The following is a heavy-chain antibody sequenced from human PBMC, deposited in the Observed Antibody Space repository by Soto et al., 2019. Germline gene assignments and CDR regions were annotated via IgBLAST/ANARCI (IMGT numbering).Heavy chain of an antibody. D-gene: IGHD3-10*01. CDR2: IYWDDDE. J-gene: IGHJ4*02. CDR3: AHRPRGFSYYFDY. Sequence: QITLKESGPTLVKPTQTLTLTCTFSGFSLTTRGVAVGWIRQPPGKALEWLALIYWDDDEGYSPSLKSRLTITNDTSKNQVVLRMTNMDPVDTATYYCAHRPRGFSYYFDYWGQGTLVTVSS. CDR1: GFSLTTRGVA. V-gene: IGHV2-5*02.